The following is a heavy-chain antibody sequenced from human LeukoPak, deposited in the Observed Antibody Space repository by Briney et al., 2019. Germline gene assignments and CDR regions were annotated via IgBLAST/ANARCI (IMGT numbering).Heavy chain of an antibody. D-gene: IGHD6-13*01. Sequence: GGSLRLSCVASGFTFSNYEMNWVRQTPGKGLEWVSYISDHGKSRNYVDSVKGRFTISRDNAKNSLYLQMNSRRVEDTAIYFCARARIAAPLLDYWGQGTLVTVSS. CDR1: GFTFSNYE. CDR3: ARARIAAPLLDY. V-gene: IGHV3-48*03. CDR2: ISDHGKSR. J-gene: IGHJ4*02.